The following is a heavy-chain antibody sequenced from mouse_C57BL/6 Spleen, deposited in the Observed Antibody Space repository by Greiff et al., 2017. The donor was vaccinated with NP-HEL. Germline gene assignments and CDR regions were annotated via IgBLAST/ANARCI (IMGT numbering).Heavy chain of an antibody. CDR3: AKGWGARLDFDY. D-gene: IGHD3-3*01. CDR2: IDPETGGT. Sequence: VQLQQSGAELVRPGASVTLSCKASGYTFTDYEMHWVKQTPVHGLEWIGAIDPETGGTAYNQKFKGKAILTADKSSSTAYMELRSLTAEDAAVYSCAKGWGARLDFDYWGQGTTLTVSS. CDR1: GYTFTDYE. J-gene: IGHJ2*01. V-gene: IGHV1-15*01.